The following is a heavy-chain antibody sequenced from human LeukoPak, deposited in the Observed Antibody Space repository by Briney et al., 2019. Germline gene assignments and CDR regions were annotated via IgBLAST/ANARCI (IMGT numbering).Heavy chain of an antibody. CDR3: ARHVEDIVVVVAATAWYFDV. CDR1: GFTFSSYG. D-gene: IGHD2-15*01. J-gene: IGHJ2*01. Sequence: GGSLRLSCAASGFTFSSYGMHWVRQAPGKGLEWVAVIWYDGSNKYYADSVKGRFTISRDNSKNTLDLQMNSLRAEDTAVYYCARHVEDIVVVVAATAWYFDVWGRGTLVTVSS. CDR2: IWYDGSNK. V-gene: IGHV3-33*01.